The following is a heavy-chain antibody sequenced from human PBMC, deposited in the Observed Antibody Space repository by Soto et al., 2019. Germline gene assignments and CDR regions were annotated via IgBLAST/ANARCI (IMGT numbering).Heavy chain of an antibody. D-gene: IGHD2-15*01. CDR2: MNPNSGNT. Sequence: QVQLVQSGAEVKQPGASVKVSCKASGYTFTSYDINWVRQATGQGLEWMGWMNPNSGNTAYAQKFQGRVTMTRNTSISTAYRELSSLSAEATAVYYCSREVVGGNLPNWGQGTLVTVSS. CDR3: SREVVGGNLPN. J-gene: IGHJ4*02. CDR1: GYTFTSYD. V-gene: IGHV1-8*01.